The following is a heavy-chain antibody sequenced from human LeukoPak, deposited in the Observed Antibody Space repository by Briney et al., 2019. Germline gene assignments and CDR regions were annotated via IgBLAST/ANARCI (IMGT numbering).Heavy chain of an antibody. D-gene: IGHD3-22*01. CDR3: ATYDSSGYSDAFDI. CDR2: INPNSGGT. Sequence: ASVKVSCKASGYTFTGYYMHWVRQAPGQGLEWMGWINPNSGGTNYARKFQGRVTMTRDTSISTAYMELSRLRSDDTAVYYCATYDSSGYSDAFDIWGQGTMVTVSS. V-gene: IGHV1-2*02. J-gene: IGHJ3*02. CDR1: GYTFTGYY.